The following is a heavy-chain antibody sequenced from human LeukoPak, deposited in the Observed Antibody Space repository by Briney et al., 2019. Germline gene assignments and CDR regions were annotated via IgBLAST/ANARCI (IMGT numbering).Heavy chain of an antibody. CDR2: IKQDGSEK. D-gene: IGHD5-18*01. V-gene: IGHV3-7*01. CDR3: ARVPDTATVWGGDYYYMDV. J-gene: IGHJ6*03. Sequence: PGGSLRLSCAASGFTFSSYWMSWVRQAPGKGLEWVANIKQDGSEKYYVDSVKGRFTISRDNAKNSLYLQMNTLRAEDTAVYYCARVPDTATVWGGDYYYMDVWGKGTTVTVSS. CDR1: GFTFSSYW.